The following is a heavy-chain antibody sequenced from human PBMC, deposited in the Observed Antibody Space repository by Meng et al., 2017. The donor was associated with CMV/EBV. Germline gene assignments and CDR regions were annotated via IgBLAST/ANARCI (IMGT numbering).Heavy chain of an antibody. CDR2: IIPILGIA. V-gene: IGHV1-69*10. CDR1: GGTFSSYA. Sequence: SVKVSCKASGGTFSSYAISWVRQAPGQGLEWMGGIIPILGIANYAQKFQGRVTITADKSTSTAYMELSSLRSEDTAVYYCARADYSNYPGGRDWYFDLWGRGTLVTVS. D-gene: IGHD4-11*01. CDR3: ARADYSNYPGGRDWYFDL. J-gene: IGHJ2*01.